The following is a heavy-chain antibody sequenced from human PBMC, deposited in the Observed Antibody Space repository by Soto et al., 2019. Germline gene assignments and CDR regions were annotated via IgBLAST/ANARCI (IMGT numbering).Heavy chain of an antibody. V-gene: IGHV4-59*01. J-gene: IGHJ6*02. CDR3: ARVRGYSYGPNYYYYGKDV. Sequence: SETLSLTCTVSGGSISSYYWSWIRQPPGKGLEWIGYIYYSGSTNYNPSLKSRVTISVDTSKNQFSLKLSSVTAADTAVYYCARVRGYSYGPNYYYYGKDVWGQGTTVTVSS. CDR2: IYYSGST. CDR1: GGSISSYY. D-gene: IGHD5-18*01.